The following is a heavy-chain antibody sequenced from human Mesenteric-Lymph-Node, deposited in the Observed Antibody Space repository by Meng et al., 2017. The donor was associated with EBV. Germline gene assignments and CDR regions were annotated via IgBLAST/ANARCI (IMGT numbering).Heavy chain of an antibody. V-gene: IGHV4-4*02. CDR2: IYYTGST. D-gene: IGHD3-16*01. J-gene: IGHJ1*01. CDR1: VDSISNSNW. CDR3: ASGGVRDPSPPY. Sequence: LQRPGPGLVKPSGTLSLTVAVSVDSISNSNWWSWVRQPPGKGLEWIGEIYYTGSTNYNPSLKSRVSMSVDKSKNEFSLEVNSVTAADTAVYYCASGGVRDPSPPYWGQGALVTVSS.